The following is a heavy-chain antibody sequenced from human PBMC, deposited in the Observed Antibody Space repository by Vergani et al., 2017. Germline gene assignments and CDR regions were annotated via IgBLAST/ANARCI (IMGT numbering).Heavy chain of an antibody. J-gene: IGHJ5*02. CDR2: ISSSSSYT. Sequence: QVQLVESGGGLVKPGGSLRLSCAASGFTFSDYYMSWIRQAPGKGLEWVSYISSSSSYTNYADSVKGRFTISRDNAKNSLYLQMNSLRAEDTAVYYCARPNWKTGYSSSWRLQNWFDPWGQGTLVTVSS. CDR1: GFTFSDYY. CDR3: ARPNWKTGYSSSWRLQNWFDP. D-gene: IGHD6-13*01. V-gene: IGHV3-11*06.